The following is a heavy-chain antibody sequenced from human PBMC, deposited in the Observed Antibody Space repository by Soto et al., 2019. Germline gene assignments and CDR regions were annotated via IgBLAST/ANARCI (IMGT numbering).Heavy chain of an antibody. CDR3: AREILYDSSPSPDY. CDR2: IWYDGSNK. Sequence: GGSLRLSCAASGFTFSSYGMHWVRQAPGKGLEWVAVIWYDGSNKYYADSVKGRFTISRDNSKNTLYLQMNSLRAEDTAVYSLAREILYDSSPSPDYWGQRTLVTVSS. J-gene: IGHJ4*02. D-gene: IGHD3-22*01. V-gene: IGHV3-33*01. CDR1: GFTFSSYG.